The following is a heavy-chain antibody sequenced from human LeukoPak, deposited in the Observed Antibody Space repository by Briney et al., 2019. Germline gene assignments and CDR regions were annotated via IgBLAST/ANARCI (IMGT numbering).Heavy chain of an antibody. Sequence: GGSLRLSCAASGFTFSSSWILWVRQAPGKGLVWVSRIKTDGSGGSTTSYADSVKGRFTISRDNAKNTLFLQMNSLSAEDTAVYYCAKERAGAGEYWGQGTLVTVSA. CDR2: IKTDGSGGSTT. V-gene: IGHV3-74*01. D-gene: IGHD6-13*01. CDR1: GFTFSSSW. CDR3: AKERAGAGEY. J-gene: IGHJ4*02.